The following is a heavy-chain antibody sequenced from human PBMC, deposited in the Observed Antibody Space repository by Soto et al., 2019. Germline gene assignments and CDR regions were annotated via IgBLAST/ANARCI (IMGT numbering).Heavy chain of an antibody. Sequence: PGGSLILSCSASVFTFNYAWMSWVRQAPGKGLEGVGGIKSKASGGKIDYAEPVKGRYSISRDNSKNTVYQQKDSLKADDTDVYYCSWNLDFYYRMDVWGKGTTVTVSS. J-gene: IGHJ6*04. V-gene: IGHV3-15*01. CDR3: SWNLDFYYRMDV. D-gene: IGHD1-1*01. CDR2: IKSKASGGKI. CDR1: VFTFNYAW.